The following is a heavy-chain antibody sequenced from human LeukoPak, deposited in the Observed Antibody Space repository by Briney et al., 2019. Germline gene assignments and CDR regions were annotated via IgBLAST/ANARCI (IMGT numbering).Heavy chain of an antibody. CDR1: GFTFTAYY. Sequence: ASVKVSCKASGFTFTAYYLHWVRQAPGQGLEYMGWINLNSGGTNYAQQFQGRVTMTRDTSISTAYIELSRLMSDDTAVYYCATSTGYSSTWGAFDIWGQGTMVTVSS. J-gene: IGHJ3*02. V-gene: IGHV1-2*02. CDR2: INLNSGGT. D-gene: IGHD6-13*01. CDR3: ATSTGYSSTWGAFDI.